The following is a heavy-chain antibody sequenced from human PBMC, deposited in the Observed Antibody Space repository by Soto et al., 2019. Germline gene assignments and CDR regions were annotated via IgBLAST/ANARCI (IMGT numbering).Heavy chain of an antibody. Sequence: SETLSLTCTVSGGSSSSHYWSWVRQAPGKGLEWIGHTYYRGSTTYNPSLRSRSTISVDTSNNQFSLKLNSVTTADTAVYYCARDGREASGMDAWGQGTKVTVSS. CDR2: TYYRGST. CDR3: ARDGREASGMDA. CDR1: GGSSSSHY. J-gene: IGHJ6*02. V-gene: IGHV4-59*11. D-gene: IGHD1-26*01.